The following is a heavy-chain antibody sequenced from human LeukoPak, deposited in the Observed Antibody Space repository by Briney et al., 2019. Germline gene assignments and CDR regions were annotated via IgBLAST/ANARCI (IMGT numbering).Heavy chain of an antibody. CDR2: IKADGSEK. J-gene: IGHJ6*03. CDR3: GRVAKEGISHYVDV. CDR1: GFTFSTHW. Sequence: GGSLRLSCAGSGFTFSTHWMSWVRQGPGKGLEWVANIKADGSEKYYLDSVKGRFTVSRDNAKNSLFLQMNSLRVEDTAIYYCGRVAKEGISHYVDVWGKGTTVTVSS. V-gene: IGHV3-7*01. D-gene: IGHD3-3*02.